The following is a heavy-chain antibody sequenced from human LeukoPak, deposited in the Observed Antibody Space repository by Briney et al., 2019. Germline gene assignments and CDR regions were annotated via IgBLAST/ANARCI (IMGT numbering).Heavy chain of an antibody. CDR3: ARANFDWEPIYDYYFYMDI. J-gene: IGHJ6*03. CDR2: ISSSSSYM. D-gene: IGHD3-9*01. Sequence: NPGGSLRLSCAASGFTFSSSNMNWVRQAPGKGLEWVSSISSSSSYMFYADSVKGRFTISRDNAKNSVYLQMNSLRAEDTAVYYCARANFDWEPIYDYYFYMDIWGIGTTISVSS. CDR1: GFTFSSSN. V-gene: IGHV3-21*06.